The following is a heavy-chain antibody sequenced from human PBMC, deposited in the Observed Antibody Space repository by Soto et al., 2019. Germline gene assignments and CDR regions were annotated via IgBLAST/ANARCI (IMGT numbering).Heavy chain of an antibody. D-gene: IGHD3-3*01. Sequence: GGSLRLSCAASGFTFSSYGMHWVRQAPGKGLEWVAVISYDGSNKYYADSVKGRFTISRDNSKNTLYLQMNSLRAEDTAVYYCAKDKGYYDFWSGYYTAPPTYYYYGMDVWGQGTTVTISS. CDR1: GFTFSSYG. CDR3: AKDKGYYDFWSGYYTAPPTYYYYGMDV. V-gene: IGHV3-30*18. CDR2: ISYDGSNK. J-gene: IGHJ6*02.